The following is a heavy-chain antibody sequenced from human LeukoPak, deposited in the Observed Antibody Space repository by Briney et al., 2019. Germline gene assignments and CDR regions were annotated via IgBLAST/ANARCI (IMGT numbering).Heavy chain of an antibody. CDR1: GYSISSGYY. CDR3: ASSYYDILTGSDAPDY. Sequence: SETLSLTCTVSGYSISSGYYWGWIRQPPGKGLEWIGSIYHSGSTYYNPSLKSRVTISVDTSKNQFSLKLSSVTAADTAVYYCASSYYDILTGSDAPDYWGQGTLVTVSS. D-gene: IGHD3-9*01. CDR2: IYHSGST. V-gene: IGHV4-38-2*02. J-gene: IGHJ4*02.